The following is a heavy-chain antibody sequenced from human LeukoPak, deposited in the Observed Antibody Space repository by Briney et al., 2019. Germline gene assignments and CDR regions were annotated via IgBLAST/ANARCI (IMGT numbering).Heavy chain of an antibody. CDR1: GFTFSSYG. J-gene: IGHJ4*02. CDR3: AKEEGYYDSSGYYKLAYFDY. CDR2: ISGSGGST. D-gene: IGHD3-22*01. Sequence: GALRLSCAASGFTFSSYGMSWVRQAPGKGLEWVSAISGSGGSTYYADSVKGRFTISRDNSKNTLYLQMNSLRAEDTAVYYCAKEEGYYDSSGYYKLAYFDYWGQGTLVTVSS. V-gene: IGHV3-23*01.